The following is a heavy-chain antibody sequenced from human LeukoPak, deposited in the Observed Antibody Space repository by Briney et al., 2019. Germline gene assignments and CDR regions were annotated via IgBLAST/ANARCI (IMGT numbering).Heavy chain of an antibody. CDR2: IWNDGSQK. V-gene: IGHV3-33*01. Sequence: GGSLRLSCAASGFTFSSYGMHWVRQAPGKGLEWVAVIWNDGSQKYYADSVKGRFTISRDNSKNTLYLQMNSLRAEDTAVYYCARDKGPYYFDYWDQGTLLTVSS. CDR1: GFTFSSYG. CDR3: ARDKGPYYFDY. J-gene: IGHJ4*02.